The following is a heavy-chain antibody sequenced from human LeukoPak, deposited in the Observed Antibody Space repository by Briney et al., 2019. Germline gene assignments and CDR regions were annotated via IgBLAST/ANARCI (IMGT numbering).Heavy chain of an antibody. CDR1: GDSISSYF. J-gene: IGHJ4*02. V-gene: IGHV4-4*07. CDR2: VYSSGST. CDR3: ARRITGDGYFDY. D-gene: IGHD7-27*01. Sequence: PSETLSLTCTVSGDSISSYFWSWIRQPAGKGPEWIGRVYSSGSTNYNPSLKSRVTMSVDRSKNQFSLKLSSVTAADTAVYYCARRITGDGYFDYWGQGTLVTVSS.